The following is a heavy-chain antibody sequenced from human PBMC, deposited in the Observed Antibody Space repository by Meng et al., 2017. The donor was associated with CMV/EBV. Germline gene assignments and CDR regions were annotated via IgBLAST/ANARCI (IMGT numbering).Heavy chain of an antibody. CDR3: ARGVAAAGRALN. CDR2: ISAYNGNT. V-gene: IGHV1-18*01. CDR1: GYTLTSYG. J-gene: IGHJ4*02. Sequence: QMVQCGAEVKEPGASVKVLCKATGYTLTSYGISWVRQAPGQGLEWMGWISAYNGNTNYAQKLQGRVTMTTDTSTSTAYMELRSLRSDDTAVYYCARGVAAAGRALNWGQGTLVTVSS. D-gene: IGHD6-13*01.